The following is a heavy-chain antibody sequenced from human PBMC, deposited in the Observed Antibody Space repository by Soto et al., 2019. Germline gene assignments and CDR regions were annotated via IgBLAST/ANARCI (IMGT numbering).Heavy chain of an antibody. J-gene: IGHJ6*04. CDR1: RFTVSTYW. Sequence: PCCCLRLSCAASRFTVSTYWMHWVRQAPGKGLVWVSRINSDGSTTNYADSVKGRFTISRDNAKNTLYLQMNSLRAEDTAVYYWAGDALSVRAVRGNGTTVPVSP. CDR3: AGDALSVRAV. V-gene: IGHV3-74*01. D-gene: IGHD3-16*02. CDR2: INSDGSTT.